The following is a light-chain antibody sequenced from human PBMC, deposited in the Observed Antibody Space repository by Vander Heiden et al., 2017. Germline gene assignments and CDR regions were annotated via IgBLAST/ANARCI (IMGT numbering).Light chain of an antibody. J-gene: IGKJ1*01. CDR3: RQAPQTPWT. Sequence: DIVMTQSPLSLPVTPGEPASISCRSSQSLLHSNGYNYLDWYLQKPGQSPQLLIYLGSNRASGVPDRFSGSGSGTDFTLKISRVEAEDVGVYYCRQAPQTPWTFGQGTKVEI. V-gene: IGKV2-28*01. CDR2: LGS. CDR1: QSLLHSNGYNY.